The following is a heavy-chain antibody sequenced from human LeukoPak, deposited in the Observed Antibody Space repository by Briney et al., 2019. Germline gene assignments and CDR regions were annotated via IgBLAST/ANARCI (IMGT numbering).Heavy chain of an antibody. CDR2: ISAYNGNT. D-gene: IGHD5-18*01. J-gene: IGHJ6*02. Sequence: GASVKVSCKASGYTFTSYGISWVRQAPGQGLEWMGWISAYNGNTNYAQKLQGRVTMTTDTSTSTAYMELRSLRSDDRAVYYCARGSDTANDYYYGMDVWGQGTTVSVSS. V-gene: IGHV1-18*01. CDR1: GYTFTSYG. CDR3: ARGSDTANDYYYGMDV.